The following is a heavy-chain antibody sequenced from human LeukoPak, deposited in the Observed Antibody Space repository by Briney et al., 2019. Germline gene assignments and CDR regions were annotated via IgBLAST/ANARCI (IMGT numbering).Heavy chain of an antibody. J-gene: IGHJ4*02. Sequence: GGSLRLSCAASGFTFSSYAMSWVRQAPGKGLEWGSAISGSGGSTYYADSVKGRFAISRDNSKNTLYLNITSLRADNTTVYYSAKGFRPGYSGYVQYSFDYWGQGTLVTVSS. CDR3: AKGFRPGYSGYVQYSFDY. D-gene: IGHD5-12*01. CDR1: GFTFSSYA. V-gene: IGHV3-23*01. CDR2: ISGSGGST.